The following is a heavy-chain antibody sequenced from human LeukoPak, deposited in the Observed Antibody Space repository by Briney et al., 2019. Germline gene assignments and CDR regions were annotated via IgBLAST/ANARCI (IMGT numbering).Heavy chain of an antibody. CDR3: ARDRISFYNYDSESAYIDV. D-gene: IGHD3-16*01. J-gene: IGHJ6*03. CDR1: GYSFINYG. Sequence: GASVKVSCRASGYSFINYGLTWVRQAPGQGLEWLGWISCYNGNTNYAQKIYNRVTMTTDTATNTVYMELRRLRTDDTAVYYCARDRISFYNYDSESAYIDVWGRGTTVTVS. CDR2: ISCYNGNT. V-gene: IGHV1-18*01.